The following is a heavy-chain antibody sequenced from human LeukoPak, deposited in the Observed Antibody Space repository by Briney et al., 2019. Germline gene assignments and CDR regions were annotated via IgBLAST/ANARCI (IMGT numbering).Heavy chain of an antibody. Sequence: SETLSLTCTVSGGSLSSYYWTWIRQPPGKGLEWIGYIFYSGSTNYNPSLKSRVTISVDTSKNQFSLKLSSVTAADTAVYYCARRGIAVAGFDYWGQGTLVTVSS. CDR2: IFYSGST. CDR1: GGSLSSYY. D-gene: IGHD6-19*01. V-gene: IGHV4-59*08. J-gene: IGHJ4*02. CDR3: ARRGIAVAGFDY.